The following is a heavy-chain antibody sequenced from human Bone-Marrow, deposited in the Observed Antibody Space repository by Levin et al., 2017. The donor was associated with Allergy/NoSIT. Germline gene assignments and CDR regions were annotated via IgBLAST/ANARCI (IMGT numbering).Heavy chain of an antibody. Sequence: RASETLSLTCTVSGASISDYYWSWIRQSPGKGLEWIGYIYYSGGTTYNPSLTSRVTMSLDTSKNHFSLKLSSVTAADTAVYYCARVPPSLQVRELPIIWYFDLWGRGTRVTVSS. J-gene: IGHJ2*01. CDR1: GASISDYY. V-gene: IGHV4-59*01. CDR2: IYYSGGT. D-gene: IGHD3-10*01. CDR3: ARVPPSLQVRELPIIWYFDL.